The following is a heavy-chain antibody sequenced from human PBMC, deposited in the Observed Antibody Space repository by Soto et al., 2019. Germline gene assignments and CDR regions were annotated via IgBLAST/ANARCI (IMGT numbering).Heavy chain of an antibody. Sequence: QVPLVQSGAEIKRPGSSVKISCEGSGATFNMYAIAWVRQAPGQGLEWMGGLVPMFGSPKYARNSEGRVTITADESTSTSYLEIRSLKYEATAMYYCARVTGRVYQLMYCGQGTLLTVS. CDR2: LVPMFGSP. CDR3: ARVTGRVYQLMY. CDR1: GATFNMYA. J-gene: IGHJ4*02. D-gene: IGHD2-8*01. V-gene: IGHV1-69*01.